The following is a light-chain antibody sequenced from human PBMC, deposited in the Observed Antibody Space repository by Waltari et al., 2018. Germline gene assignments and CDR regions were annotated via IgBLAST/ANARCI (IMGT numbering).Light chain of an antibody. CDR2: AAS. CDR1: QSIGRY. CDR3: QNHERLPAT. Sequence: EIVLTQSPGTLSLSPGDRATLSCRASQSIGRYLAWYQQKPDQAPRLLIYAASTRATGIPDRFSGSGSGTDFSLSISRLEPEDFAVYYCQNHERLPATFGQGTKVEIK. V-gene: IGKV3-20*01. J-gene: IGKJ1*01.